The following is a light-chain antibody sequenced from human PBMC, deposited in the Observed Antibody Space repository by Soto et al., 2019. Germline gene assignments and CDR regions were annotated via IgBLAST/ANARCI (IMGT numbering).Light chain of an antibody. V-gene: IGLV2-14*01. CDR1: SSDVGGYTY. Sequence: QSALTQPASVSGSPGQSITISCTGSSSDVGGYTYVSWYQQHPGKAPKLLIYEVSNRPSGVSNRCSGSKSDNTGSLTISGLQAEDEADYYCSSYTSSSTLVVFGGGTKRTVL. CDR2: EVS. CDR3: SSYTSSSTLVV. J-gene: IGLJ2*01.